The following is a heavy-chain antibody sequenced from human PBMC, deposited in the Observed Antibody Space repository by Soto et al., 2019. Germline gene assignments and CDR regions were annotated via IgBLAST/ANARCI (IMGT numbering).Heavy chain of an antibody. J-gene: IGHJ6*02. V-gene: IGHV3-30*18. CDR2: ISYDGSNK. CDR1: GFTLSSYG. Sequence: GGSLRLSCAASGFTLSSYGMHWVRQAPGKGLEWVAVISYDGSNKYYADSVKGRFTISRDNSKNTLYLQMNSLRAEDTAVYYCAKDRWGRYYYYGMDVWGQGTTVTVSS. CDR3: AKDRWGRYYYYGMDV. D-gene: IGHD2-21*02.